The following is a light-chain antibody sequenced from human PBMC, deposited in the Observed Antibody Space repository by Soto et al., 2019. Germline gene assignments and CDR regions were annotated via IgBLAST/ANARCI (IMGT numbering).Light chain of an antibody. CDR2: EDT. J-gene: IGLJ1*01. CDR1: SSKVGAGYG. V-gene: IGLV1-40*01. Sequence: QSVLMQPPSVSGAPGQSVTISCTGTSSKVGAGYGVYWDQKLPGTAPKLLILEDTNRPSGLPDRFSASTSGISASLTITGLQAEDEADYYCQSYDTSLTYVFGTGTKLTVL. CDR3: QSYDTSLTYV.